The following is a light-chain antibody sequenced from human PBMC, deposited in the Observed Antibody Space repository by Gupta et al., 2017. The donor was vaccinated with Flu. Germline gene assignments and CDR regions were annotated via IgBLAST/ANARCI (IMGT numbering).Light chain of an antibody. CDR2: LGS. J-gene: IGKJ2*01. Sequence: ETAMSQSLLSLSVHPEEPESISCTASQSLLHSNGYSYLDWYLQKPGQSPQLLIYLGSNLASGVPDRFSGSGSGTEFTLKISRVEADDVGIYYCKQAIQSPYTFGQGTKLEI. V-gene: IGKV2-28*01. CDR1: QSLLHSNGYSY. CDR3: KQAIQSPYT.